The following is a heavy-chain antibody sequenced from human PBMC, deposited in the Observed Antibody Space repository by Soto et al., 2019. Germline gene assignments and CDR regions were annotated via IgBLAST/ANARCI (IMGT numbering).Heavy chain of an antibody. V-gene: IGHV3-13*01. CDR1: GFTFSNYD. CDR3: VREAGRGSDGVQHLDD. J-gene: IGHJ4*02. CDR2: IGIGGAT. Sequence: PGGSLRLSCAASGFTFSNYDMHWVRQGTGKGLEWVSAIGIGGATYYPDSVEGRFTISRENAKNSLYLQMNGLTAGDTAVYYCVREAGRGSDGVQHLDDWGQGTPVSV. D-gene: IGHD3-10*01.